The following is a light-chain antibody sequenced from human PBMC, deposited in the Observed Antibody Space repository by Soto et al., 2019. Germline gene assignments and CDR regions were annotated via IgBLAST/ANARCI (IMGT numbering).Light chain of an antibody. V-gene: IGKV4-1*01. CDR1: QSVLYNSNNKNY. CDR3: QQYYSTPET. Sequence: DIVMTQSPDSLAVSLGERATINCKSSQSVLYNSNNKNYLAWYQQKPGQPPKLLIYWASSRESGVPDRFSGSGSGTDFTLTISSLQAEDVAVYYCQQYYSTPETFGQGTKLEIQ. J-gene: IGKJ2*01. CDR2: WAS.